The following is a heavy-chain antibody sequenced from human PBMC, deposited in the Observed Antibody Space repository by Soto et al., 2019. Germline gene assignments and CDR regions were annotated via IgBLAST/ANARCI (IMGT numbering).Heavy chain of an antibody. Sequence: SETLSLTCTVSGGSISSYYWSWIRQPPGKGLEWIGYIYYSGSTNYNPSLKSRVTISVDTSKNQFSLKLSSVTAADTAVYYCARGYYYDSSGYYYVFDYWGQGTLVTVSS. CDR3: ARGYYYDSSGYYYVFDY. V-gene: IGHV4-59*01. J-gene: IGHJ4*02. CDR2: IYYSGST. CDR1: GGSISSYY. D-gene: IGHD3-22*01.